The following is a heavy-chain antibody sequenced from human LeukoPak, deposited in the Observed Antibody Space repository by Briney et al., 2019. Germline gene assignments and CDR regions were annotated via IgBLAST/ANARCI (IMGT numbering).Heavy chain of an antibody. CDR1: GFTFSDYV. D-gene: IGHD3-9*01. J-gene: IGHJ4*02. CDR2: MSHDGSNE. CDR3: ARDFDIMTGYSVFDY. V-gene: IGHV3-30*04. Sequence: PGKSLRLSCAASGFTFSDYVIYWVRQAPGKGLEWVAVMSHDGSNEEYADSVKGRFTISGDNSKKTLYLQMNSLRPDDTAMYYCARDFDIMTGYSVFDYWGQGTLVTVSS.